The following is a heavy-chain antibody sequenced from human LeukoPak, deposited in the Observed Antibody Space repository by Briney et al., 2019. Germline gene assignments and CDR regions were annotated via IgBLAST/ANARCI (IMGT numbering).Heavy chain of an antibody. D-gene: IGHD3-10*01. CDR2: INPSGGST. Sequence: RASVKVSCKASGYTFTSYHMHWVRQAPGQGLEWMGIINPSGGSTSYAQKFQGRVTMTRDTSTSTVYMELSSLRSEDTAVYYCARDTNPSSSSGYYGSGSYYNPLDYWGQGTLVTVSS. CDR3: ARDTNPSSSSGYYGSGSYYNPLDY. CDR1: GYTFTSYH. J-gene: IGHJ4*02. V-gene: IGHV1-46*03.